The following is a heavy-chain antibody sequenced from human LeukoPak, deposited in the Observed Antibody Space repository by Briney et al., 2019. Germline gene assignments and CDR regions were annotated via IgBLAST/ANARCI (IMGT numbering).Heavy chain of an antibody. CDR3: ARGYCSGGSCYHFDS. D-gene: IGHD2-15*01. J-gene: IGHJ4*02. V-gene: IGHV1-2*02. CDR2: VNSNTGGT. Sequence: ASVEVSCKASGYRFSDYYMHWVRQAPGQGLEWIGWVNSNTGGTHYAQKFEGRVTMTRDTSISTAYMELSRLKSDDTAVYYCARGYCSGGSCYHFDSWGQGTLVTVSS. CDR1: GYRFSDYY.